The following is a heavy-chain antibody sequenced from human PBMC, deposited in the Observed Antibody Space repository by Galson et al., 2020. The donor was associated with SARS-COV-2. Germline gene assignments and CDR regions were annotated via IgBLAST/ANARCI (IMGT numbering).Heavy chain of an antibody. D-gene: IGHD6-19*01. V-gene: IGHV2-70*11. J-gene: IGHJ4*02. Sequence: ESGPTLVTPTQTLTLTCTFSGFSLTTSGMCVNWIRQPPGKALEWLARIDWEGDKYYSTSLKTRLTISKDTSRNQVVLTMTDMDPVDTATYFCARIDSSGCRGNYWGQGTPVTVSS. CDR3: ARIDSSGCRGNY. CDR2: IDWEGDK. CDR1: GFSLTTSGMC.